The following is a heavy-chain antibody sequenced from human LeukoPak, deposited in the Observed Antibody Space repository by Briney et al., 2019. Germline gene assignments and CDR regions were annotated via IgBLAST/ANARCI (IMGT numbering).Heavy chain of an antibody. Sequence: ASVKVSCKASGYTFTGYYMHWVRQAPGQGLEWMGWINPSSGGTNYAQKFQGRVTMTRDTSISTAYMELSRLRSDDTAVYYCARAGVGGYDIFDYWGQGTLVTVSS. CDR1: GYTFTGYY. CDR2: INPSSGGT. CDR3: ARAGVGGYDIFDY. V-gene: IGHV1-2*02. J-gene: IGHJ4*02. D-gene: IGHD5-12*01.